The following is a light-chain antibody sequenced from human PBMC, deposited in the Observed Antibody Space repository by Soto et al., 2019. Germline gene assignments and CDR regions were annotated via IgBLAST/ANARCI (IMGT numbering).Light chain of an antibody. J-gene: IGKJ1*01. V-gene: IGKV3-20*01. CDR3: QQYGSSPWT. CDR1: QSVSSNY. Sequence: EIVLTQSPGTLSLSPGERATLSCRASQSVSSNYLAWYQQKPGQAPRLLIYGASYRATDISDRFSGSGSGTDFTLTSSRLEPEDFAAYHCQQYGSSPWTFGQGTKVEIK. CDR2: GAS.